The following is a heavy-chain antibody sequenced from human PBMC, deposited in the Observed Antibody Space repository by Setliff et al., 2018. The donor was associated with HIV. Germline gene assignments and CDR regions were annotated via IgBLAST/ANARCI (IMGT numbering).Heavy chain of an antibody. CDR2: IYHGGTT. Sequence: PSETLSLTCAVSGYSISSGYYWAWIRQPPGKGLEWIGSIYHGGTTYYNPSLKSRRTISEDMSKNQFSLILSSVTAADTAVYYCVRDPPLTPTDADHPFDIWGQGTLVTV. D-gene: IGHD2-21*02. J-gene: IGHJ3*02. CDR1: GYSISSGYY. V-gene: IGHV4-38-2*02. CDR3: VRDPPLTPTDADHPFDI.